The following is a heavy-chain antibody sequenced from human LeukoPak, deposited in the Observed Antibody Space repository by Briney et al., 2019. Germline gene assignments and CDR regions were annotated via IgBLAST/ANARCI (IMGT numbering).Heavy chain of an antibody. CDR1: GGSISSGDYY. J-gene: IGHJ4*02. CDR2: INHSGST. Sequence: SETLSLTCTVSGGSISSGDYYWSWIRQPPGKGLEWIGEINHSGSTNYNPSLKSRVTISVDTSKNQFSLKLSSVTAADTAVYYCARRSYRSKGSDYWGQGTLVTVSS. CDR3: ARRSYRSKGSDY. D-gene: IGHD3-16*02. V-gene: IGHV4-39*07.